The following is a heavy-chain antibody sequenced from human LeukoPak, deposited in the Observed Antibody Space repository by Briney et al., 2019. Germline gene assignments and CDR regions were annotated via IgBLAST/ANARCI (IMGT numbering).Heavy chain of an antibody. CDR3: ARHTGWSFDL. V-gene: IGHV4-39*07. D-gene: IGHD7-27*01. J-gene: IGHJ2*01. CDR2: IYKTGST. Sequence: KPSETLSLTCSVSGDSISSSRHYWAWTRQPPESGPEWIGSIYKTGSTYFNPPLKSRVTISVDKSNDQISLKVNSVTAADTAVYYCARHTGWSFDLWGRGTLVTVSS. CDR1: GDSISSSRHY.